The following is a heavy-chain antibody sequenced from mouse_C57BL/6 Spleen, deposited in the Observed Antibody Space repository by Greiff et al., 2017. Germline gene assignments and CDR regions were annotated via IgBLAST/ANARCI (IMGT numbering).Heavy chain of an antibody. V-gene: IGHV10-1*01. Sequence: EVKVVESGGGLVQPKGSLKLSCAASGFSFNTYAMNWVRQAPGKGLEWVARIRSKSNNYATYYADSVKDRFTISRDDSESMLYLQMNNLKTEDTAMYYCGRHDYGSSYGFAYWGQGTLVTVSA. CDR1: GFSFNTYA. J-gene: IGHJ3*01. CDR3: GRHDYGSSYGFAY. CDR2: IRSKSNNYAT. D-gene: IGHD1-1*01.